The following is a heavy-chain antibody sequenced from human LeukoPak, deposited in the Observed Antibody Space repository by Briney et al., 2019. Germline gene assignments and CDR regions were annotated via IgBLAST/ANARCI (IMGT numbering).Heavy chain of an antibody. V-gene: IGHV4-4*02. D-gene: IGHD2-2*01. Sequence: SSETLSLTCAVSAGSVSSSNWWTWVRQPPGKGLEWIGEIYLSGSTNYNPSLKIRITISIDKSKNQFSLKLSSMTAADTAVYDCARGGVIPADWGQGTLVTVSS. CDR1: AGSVSSSNW. CDR3: ARGGVIPAD. CDR2: IYLSGST. J-gene: IGHJ4*02.